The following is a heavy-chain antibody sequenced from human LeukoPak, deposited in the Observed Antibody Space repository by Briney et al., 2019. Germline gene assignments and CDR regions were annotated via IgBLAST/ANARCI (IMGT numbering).Heavy chain of an antibody. CDR2: ISGSGGST. J-gene: IGHJ3*02. Sequence: GVSLRLSCAASGFTFSGYAMSWVRQAPGKGLEWVSAISGSGGSTYYADSVKGRFTISRDNSKNTLYLQMNSLRAEDTAVYYCASLVVVAATYDAFDIWGQGTMVTVSS. V-gene: IGHV3-23*01. CDR1: GFTFSGYA. CDR3: ASLVVVAATYDAFDI. D-gene: IGHD2-15*01.